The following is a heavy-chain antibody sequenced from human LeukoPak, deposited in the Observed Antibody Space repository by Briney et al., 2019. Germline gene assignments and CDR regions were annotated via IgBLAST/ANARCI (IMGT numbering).Heavy chain of an antibody. Sequence: GGSLRLSCAASGFTFSSYGMCWVRQAPGKGLEWVSGISGSGGSTYYVDSVKGRFTISRDNSKNTLYLQMNSLTVEDTAIYYCAKGSISGVVLVPATCAPNDYWGQGTLVTVSS. V-gene: IGHV3-23*01. CDR3: AKGSISGVVLVPATCAPNDY. J-gene: IGHJ4*02. D-gene: IGHD2-15*01. CDR1: GFTFSSYG. CDR2: ISGSGGST.